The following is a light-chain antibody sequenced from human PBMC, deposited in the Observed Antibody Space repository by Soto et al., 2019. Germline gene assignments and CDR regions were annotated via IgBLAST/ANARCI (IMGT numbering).Light chain of an antibody. CDR1: PSVTGTN. J-gene: IGKJ5*01. Sequence: MGVAQCPCTVSWARGDRATLSCRASPSVTGTNLAWYQQRPGQAPRLLIYDAVRRATGIPGTFSGSGYGTNIPLTISSLESQDSAVSYCPRIPSGQRPRLEIK. CDR2: DAV. V-gene: IGKV3-20*01. CDR3: PRIP.